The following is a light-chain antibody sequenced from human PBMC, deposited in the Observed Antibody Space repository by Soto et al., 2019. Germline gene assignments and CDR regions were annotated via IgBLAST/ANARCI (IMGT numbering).Light chain of an antibody. CDR1: QDISNR. CDR2: DAS. V-gene: IGKV1-33*01. J-gene: IGKJ5*01. Sequence: DIQMTQSPSSLSASVGDRVTITCQASQDISNRLNWYQQKPGKAPKLLIYDASNLETGVPPRFSGSGSGAHFTFTISSLQPEDIATYYCQQYDNLPPGVTFGQGTRLEIK. CDR3: QQYDNLPPGVT.